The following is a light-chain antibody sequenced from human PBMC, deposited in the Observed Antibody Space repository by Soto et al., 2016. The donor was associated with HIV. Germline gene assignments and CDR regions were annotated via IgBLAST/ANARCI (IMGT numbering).Light chain of an antibody. Sequence: SSELTQDPAVSVALGQTVRITCQGDSLRNYYTTWYQQMPGQAPVLVLYGENNRPSGIPDRFSGSSSGNTASLTITGALAEDEADYYCNSRDSNVNHRNYVFGTGTRVTV. V-gene: IGLV3-19*01. CDR3: NSRDSNVNHRNYV. CDR2: GEN. J-gene: IGLJ1*01. CDR1: SLRNYY.